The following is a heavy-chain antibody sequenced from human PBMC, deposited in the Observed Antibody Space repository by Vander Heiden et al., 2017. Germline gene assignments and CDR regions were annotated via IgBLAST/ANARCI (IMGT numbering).Heavy chain of an antibody. CDR2: ISGSGGST. CDR3: AKFGYSYGEIYYYYGMDV. J-gene: IGHJ6*02. Sequence: EVQLLESGGGLVQPGGSLRLSCAASGFTFSSYAMSWVRQAPGKGLEWVSAISGSGGSTYYADSVKGRFTISRDNSKNTLYLQMNCLRAEDTAVYYCAKFGYSYGEIYYYYGMDVWGQGTTVTVSS. CDR1: GFTFSSYA. V-gene: IGHV3-23*01. D-gene: IGHD5-18*01.